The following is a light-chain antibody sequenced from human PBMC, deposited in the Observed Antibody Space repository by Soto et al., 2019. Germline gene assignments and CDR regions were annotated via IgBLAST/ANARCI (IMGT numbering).Light chain of an antibody. CDR1: QTISSW. V-gene: IGKV1-5*03. Sequence: DIQMTQSPSTLSGSVGDRVTITCRASQTISSWLAWYQQKPGKAPKLLIYKASTLKSGVPSRFSGSGSGTEFTLTIDSLQPDDFATYYCQEYKSYSWTFGQGTKV. CDR2: KAS. J-gene: IGKJ1*01. CDR3: QEYKSYSWT.